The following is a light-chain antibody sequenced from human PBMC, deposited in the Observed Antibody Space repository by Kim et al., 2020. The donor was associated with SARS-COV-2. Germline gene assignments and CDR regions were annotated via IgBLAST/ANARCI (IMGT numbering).Light chain of an antibody. CDR2: GAS. J-gene: IGKJ1*01. CDR1: QSVDSNY. V-gene: IGKV3-20*01. Sequence: IVLTQSPGTLSLSPGERATLSCRASQSVDSNYLAWYQHKPGQAPRLLVYGASSRATGIPDRFSGSGSGTDFTLTISRLDPEDFAVYYCQQYAGSPRTFGQGTKVDIK. CDR3: QQYAGSPRT.